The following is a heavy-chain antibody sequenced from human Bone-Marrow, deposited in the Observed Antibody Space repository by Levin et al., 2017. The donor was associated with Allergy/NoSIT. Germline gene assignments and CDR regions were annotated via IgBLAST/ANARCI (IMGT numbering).Heavy chain of an antibody. J-gene: IGHJ4*02. D-gene: IGHD2-8*01. V-gene: IGHV2-5*02. Sequence: SGPTLVKPTQTLTLTCTLSGFSLSTNGVGVGWIRQPPRKALEWLALTYWDGDERYSPSLKSRLTFIRDTSNNQVVLTMTNMDPVDTATYYCAHALGNGFDYWGPGTLVTVSS. CDR3: AHALGNGFDY. CDR1: GFSLSTNGVG. CDR2: TYWDGDE.